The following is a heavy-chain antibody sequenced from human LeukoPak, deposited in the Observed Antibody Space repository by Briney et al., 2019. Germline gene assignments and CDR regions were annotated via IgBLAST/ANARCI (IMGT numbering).Heavy chain of an antibody. Sequence: SETLSLTCSVSGYPITSGYYWGWIRQPPGKGLEWIGSIYHSGSTYYNPSLKSRVTISVDTSKNQFSLKLSSVTAADTAVYYCASQRWLQLLDYWGQGTLVTVSS. CDR3: ASQRWLQLLDY. V-gene: IGHV4-38-2*02. J-gene: IGHJ4*02. D-gene: IGHD5-24*01. CDR1: GYPITSGYY. CDR2: IYHSGST.